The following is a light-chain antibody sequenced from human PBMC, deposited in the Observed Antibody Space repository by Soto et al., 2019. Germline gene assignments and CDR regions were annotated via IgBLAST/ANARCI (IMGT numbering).Light chain of an antibody. Sequence: QSVLTQPASVSGSPGQSITISCTGTSSDVGGYNYVSWYQQHPGRAPKLIIYDVTNRPSGISNRFSGSKSGNTASLTISGHQTEDEADYYCISFTSRHIYVFGNGTKVTVL. V-gene: IGLV2-14*03. CDR2: DVT. J-gene: IGLJ1*01. CDR1: SSDVGGYNY. CDR3: ISFTSRHIYV.